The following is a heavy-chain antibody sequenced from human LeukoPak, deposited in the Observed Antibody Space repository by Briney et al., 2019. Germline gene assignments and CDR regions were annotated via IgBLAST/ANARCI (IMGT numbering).Heavy chain of an antibody. Sequence: GGSLRLSCAASGFTFSSYAMSWVRQAPGKGLERVSAISGSGGSTYYADSVKGRFTISRDNSKNTLYLQMNSLRAEDTAVYYCAQDIAWGAFEHWGQGTLVTVSS. D-gene: IGHD7-27*01. CDR2: ISGSGGST. CDR3: AQDIAWGAFEH. V-gene: IGHV3-23*01. J-gene: IGHJ4*02. CDR1: GFTFSSYA.